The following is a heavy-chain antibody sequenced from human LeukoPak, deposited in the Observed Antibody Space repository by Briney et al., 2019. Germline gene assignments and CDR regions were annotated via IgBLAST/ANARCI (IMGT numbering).Heavy chain of an antibody. CDR2: ISSSSSYI. CDR3: ARGGATIFGVVIIPDY. V-gene: IGHV3-21*01. Sequence: GGSLRLSCAASGFTFSNYNMNWVRQAPGKGLEWVSSISSSSSYIYYADSVKGRFTISRDNAKNSLYLQMNSLRAEDTAVYYCARGGATIFGVVIIPDYWGQGTLVTVSS. CDR1: GFTFSNYN. D-gene: IGHD3-3*01. J-gene: IGHJ4*02.